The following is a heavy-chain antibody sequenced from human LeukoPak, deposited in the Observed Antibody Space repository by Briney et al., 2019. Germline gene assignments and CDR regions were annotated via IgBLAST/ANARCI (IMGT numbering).Heavy chain of an antibody. CDR1: GGSFSGYY. Sequence: SETLSLTCAVCGGSFSGYYWSWIRQPPGKGLEWIGEINHSGSTNYNPPLTSRVTISVATSKNQFSLKLSSVTAADTAVYYGAGETITLAGVIVIDYWGQGTLVTASS. J-gene: IGHJ4*02. V-gene: IGHV4-34*01. D-gene: IGHD3-16*02. CDR2: INHSGST. CDR3: AGETITLAGVIVIDY.